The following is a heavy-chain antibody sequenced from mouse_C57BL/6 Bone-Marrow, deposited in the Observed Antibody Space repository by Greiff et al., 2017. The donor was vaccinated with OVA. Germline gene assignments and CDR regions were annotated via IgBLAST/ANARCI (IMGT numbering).Heavy chain of an antibody. CDR3: ARRSWDRPFAY. Sequence: QVQLKQPGAELVRPGTSVKLSCKASGYTFTSYWMHWVKQRPGQGLEWIGVIDPSDSYTNYNQKFKGKATLTVDTSSSTAYMQLSSLTSEDSAVYYCARRSWDRPFAYWGQGTLVTVSA. J-gene: IGHJ3*01. V-gene: IGHV1-59*01. CDR2: IDPSDSYT. D-gene: IGHD3-3*01. CDR1: GYTFTSYW.